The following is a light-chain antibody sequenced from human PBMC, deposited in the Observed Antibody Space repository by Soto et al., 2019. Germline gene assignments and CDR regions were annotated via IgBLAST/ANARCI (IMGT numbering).Light chain of an antibody. J-gene: IGKJ3*01. CDR2: KAS. CDR1: QSISSW. Sequence: DIQMTQSPSTLSASVGDRVTITCRASQSISSWLAWYQQKPGKAPKLLIYKASSLESGVPSRFSGSGSATEFTLTISSLQLDEFATYYCHQYYSDPFTFGPGTKVDIK. V-gene: IGKV1-5*03. CDR3: HQYYSDPFT.